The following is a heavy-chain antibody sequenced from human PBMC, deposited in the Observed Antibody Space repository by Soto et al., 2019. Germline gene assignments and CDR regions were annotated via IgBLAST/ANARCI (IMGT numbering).Heavy chain of an antibody. Sequence: QITLKESGPTLVKPTQTLTLTCTFSAFSLSTGGVGVGWIRQPPGKALEWLALIYWDDDKRYSPSMRSRITITKDTSKNPVVLTMTNMDPVDTATYYCIQSRCGGDCLQSYASYYYYGMDVWGQGTTVTVSS. CDR2: IYWDDDK. CDR1: AFSLSTGGVG. CDR3: IQSRCGGDCLQSYASYYYYGMDV. V-gene: IGHV2-5*02. J-gene: IGHJ6*02. D-gene: IGHD2-21*02.